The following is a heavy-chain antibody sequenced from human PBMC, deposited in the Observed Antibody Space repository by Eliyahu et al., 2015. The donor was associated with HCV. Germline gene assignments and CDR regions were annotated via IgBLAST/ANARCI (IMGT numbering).Heavy chain of an antibody. CDR3: ASYLHSTVTGFDY. V-gene: IGHV4-39*01. CDR2: IYXSGST. CDR1: GASISSSSYX. D-gene: IGHD4-17*01. J-gene: IGHJ4*02. Sequence: QLQLQESGPGLVKPSETLSLTCTVSGASISSSSYXWGXSRQPPGKGLEWIGXIYXSGSTYYNPSLKSRVTISVDTSKIQFSLKLSSVTAADTAVYYCASYLHSTVTGFDYWGQGTQVTVSS.